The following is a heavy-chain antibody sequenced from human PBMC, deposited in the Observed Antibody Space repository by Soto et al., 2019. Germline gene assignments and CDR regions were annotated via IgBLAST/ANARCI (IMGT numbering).Heavy chain of an antibody. CDR2: ISYDGSNK. CDR1: GFTCSSYG. D-gene: IGHD6-13*01. J-gene: IGHJ4*02. Sequence: PVGSLRLSCAASGFTCSSYGMHWVRQAPGKGLEWVAVISYDGSNKYYADSVKGRFTISRDNSKNTLYLQMNSLRAEDTAVYYCAKDRYSSFPGSSYYFDYWGQGTLVTVSS. V-gene: IGHV3-30*18. CDR3: AKDRYSSFPGSSYYFDY.